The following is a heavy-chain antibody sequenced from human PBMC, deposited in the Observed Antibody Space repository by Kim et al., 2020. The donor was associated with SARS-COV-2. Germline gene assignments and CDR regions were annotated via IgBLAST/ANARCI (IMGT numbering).Heavy chain of an antibody. D-gene: IGHD3-10*01. Sequence: SETLSLTCAVYGGSFSGYYWSWIRQPPGKGLEWIGEINHSGSTIYNPSLKSRVTISVDTSKNQFSLKLSSVTAADTAVYYCARGSDYYGSGSYMVVDYWGQGTLVTVSS. CDR1: GGSFSGYY. CDR2: INHSGST. J-gene: IGHJ4*02. CDR3: ARGSDYYGSGSYMVVDY. V-gene: IGHV4-34*01.